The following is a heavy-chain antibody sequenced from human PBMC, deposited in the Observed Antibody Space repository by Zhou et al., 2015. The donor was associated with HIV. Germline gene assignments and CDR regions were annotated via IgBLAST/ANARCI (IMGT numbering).Heavy chain of an antibody. V-gene: IGHV1-69*13. J-gene: IGHJ4*02. Sequence: QVQLVQSGAEVKKPGASVKVSCKASGYTFTSYGISWVRQAPGQGLEWMGGIIPIFGTANYAQKFQGRVTITADESTSTAYMELSSLRSEDTAVYYCARENYYDSSGYLQTHDYWGQGTLVTVSS. CDR3: ARENYYDSSGYLQTHDY. CDR1: GYTFTSYG. CDR2: IIPIFGTA. D-gene: IGHD3-22*01.